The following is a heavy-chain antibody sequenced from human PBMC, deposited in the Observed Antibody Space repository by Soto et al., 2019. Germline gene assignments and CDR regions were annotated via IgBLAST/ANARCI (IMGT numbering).Heavy chain of an antibody. D-gene: IGHD7-27*01. Sequence: SETLSLTCAVSGYSISSGYYWGWIRQPPGKGLEWIGSIYHSGSTYYNPSLKSRVTISVDTSKNQFSLKLSSVTAADTAVYYCARDRAFSVEMSAIWGYGRQGXLVTVSS. V-gene: IGHV4-38-2*02. J-gene: IGHJ4*02. CDR1: GYSISSGYY. CDR3: ARDRAFSVEMSAIWGY. CDR2: IYHSGST.